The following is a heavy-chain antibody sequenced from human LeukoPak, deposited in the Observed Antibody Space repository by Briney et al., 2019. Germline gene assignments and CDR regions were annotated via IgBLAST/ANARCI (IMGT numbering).Heavy chain of an antibody. CDR3: ARGGWLKSGDYFHN. Sequence: SETLSLTCAVYGGSFSGYYWSWIRQPPGKGLEWIGEINHSGSTNYNPSFKTRVTISVDTSNNQFSLRLTSVTAADTAVYYCARGGWLKSGDYFHNWGQGTLVTVSS. V-gene: IGHV4-34*01. J-gene: IGHJ4*02. D-gene: IGHD5-24*01. CDR2: INHSGST. CDR1: GGSFSGYY.